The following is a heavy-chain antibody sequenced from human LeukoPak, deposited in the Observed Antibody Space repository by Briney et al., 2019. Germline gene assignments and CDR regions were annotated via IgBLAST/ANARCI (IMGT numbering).Heavy chain of an antibody. V-gene: IGHV4-34*01. CDR1: GGSFSGYY. D-gene: IGHD1-26*01. CDR2: INHSGST. Sequence: SETLSLTXAVYGGSFSGYYWSWIRQPPGKGLEWIGEINHSGSTNYNPSLKSRVTLSVDTSKNQFSLKLSSVTAADTAVYYCATYIVGATQAWGQGTLVTVSS. CDR3: ATYIVGATQA. J-gene: IGHJ5*02.